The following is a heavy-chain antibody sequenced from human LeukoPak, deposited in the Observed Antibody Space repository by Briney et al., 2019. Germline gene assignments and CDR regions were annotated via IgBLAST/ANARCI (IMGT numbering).Heavy chain of an antibody. CDR2: ISAYNGNT. Sequence: ASVKVSCKASGYTFTSYGICWVRQAPGQGLEWMGWISAYNGNTNYAQKLQGRVTMTTDTSTSTAYMELRSLRSDDTAVYYCARDAYDYVWGSYRSPLDYWGQGTLVTVSS. CDR1: GYTFTSYG. D-gene: IGHD3-16*02. CDR3: ARDAYDYVWGSYRSPLDY. J-gene: IGHJ4*02. V-gene: IGHV1-18*01.